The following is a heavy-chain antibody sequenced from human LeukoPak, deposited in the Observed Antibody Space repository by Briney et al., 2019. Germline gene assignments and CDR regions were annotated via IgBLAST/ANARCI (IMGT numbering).Heavy chain of an antibody. CDR2: IWYDGSRK. D-gene: IGHD5-18*01. CDR1: GCTFSSCG. J-gene: IGHJ3*02. Sequence: GRSLRLSCAASGCTFSSCGMHWVRQAPGKGLEGVAVIWYDGSRKYYADSVKGRFTISRDNSENTMCLQINSLRAEDTAVYYCVRVGHHTYGPDIWGQGTMVTVSS. CDR3: VRVGHHTYGPDI. V-gene: IGHV3-33*01.